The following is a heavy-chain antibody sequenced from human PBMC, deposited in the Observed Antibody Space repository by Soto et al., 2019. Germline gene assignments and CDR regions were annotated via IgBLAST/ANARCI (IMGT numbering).Heavy chain of an antibody. CDR1: GYTFTSYA. D-gene: IGHD3-3*01. Sequence: GASVKVSCKASGYTFTSYAMHWVRQATGQGLEWMGWMNANSGNTDYAQKFQGRVTMTRNTSISTAYMELSSLRSEDTAVYYCARMSDFDYWGQGTLVTVSS. CDR3: ARMSDFDY. V-gene: IGHV1-8*02. CDR2: MNANSGNT. J-gene: IGHJ4*02.